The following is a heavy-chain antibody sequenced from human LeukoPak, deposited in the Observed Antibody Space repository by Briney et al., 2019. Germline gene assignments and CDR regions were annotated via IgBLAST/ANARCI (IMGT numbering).Heavy chain of an antibody. Sequence: GGSLRLSCAASGFTFSSYWMHWVRQAPGKGLEWVSLISSGGTTYYADSVKGRFTISRDNSKNTLYLQMNTLRAEDTAVYYCARSMDWNFAWGQGTLVTVSS. D-gene: IGHD1-7*01. V-gene: IGHV3-66*01. J-gene: IGHJ5*02. CDR3: ARSMDWNFA. CDR1: GFTFSSYW. CDR2: ISSGGTT.